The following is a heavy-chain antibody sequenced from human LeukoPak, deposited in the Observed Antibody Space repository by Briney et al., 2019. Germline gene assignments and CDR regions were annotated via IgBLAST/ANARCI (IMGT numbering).Heavy chain of an antibody. CDR1: GFTFSSYE. CDR3: VRDSLVGYGHRYFDC. J-gene: IGHJ4*02. CDR2: ISSSGSTI. D-gene: IGHD5-18*01. Sequence: GGSLRLSCAASGFTFSSYEMNWVRQAPGEGLEWVSYISSSGSTIYYADSVKGRFTISRDNAKNSLYLQMNSLRVEDTAVYYCVRDSLVGYGHRYFDCWGQGTLVTVSS. V-gene: IGHV3-48*03.